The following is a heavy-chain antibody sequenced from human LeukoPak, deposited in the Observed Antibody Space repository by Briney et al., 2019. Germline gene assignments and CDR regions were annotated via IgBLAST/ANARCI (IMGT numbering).Heavy chain of an antibody. CDR3: ARDGYNSLYAFDI. CDR1: GGSISTSSYS. V-gene: IGHV4-39*07. J-gene: IGHJ3*02. CDR2: IYYSGST. Sequence: SETLSLTCTVSGGSISTSSYSWGWVRQPPGKGLEWIGSIYYSGSTYYNPSLKSRVTISVDTSKNQFSLKLSSVTAADTAVYYCARDGYNSLYAFDIWGQGTMVTVSS. D-gene: IGHD5-24*01.